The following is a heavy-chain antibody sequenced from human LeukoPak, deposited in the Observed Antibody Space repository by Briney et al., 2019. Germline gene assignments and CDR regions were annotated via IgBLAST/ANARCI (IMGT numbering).Heavy chain of an antibody. D-gene: IGHD2-8*01. CDR2: RWHDGSDE. V-gene: IGHV3-33*01. Sequence: GGSLRLSCAASGFNFNTYGMHWVRQTPGKGLEGVAVRWHDGSDEYYADSVKGRFTISRDNSKILVYLQMDSLRDEDTAVYYCAGEVVRDVSGVDYTWLDPWGQGTLVFVSA. CDR3: AGEVVRDVSGVDYTWLDP. J-gene: IGHJ5*02. CDR1: GFNFNTYG.